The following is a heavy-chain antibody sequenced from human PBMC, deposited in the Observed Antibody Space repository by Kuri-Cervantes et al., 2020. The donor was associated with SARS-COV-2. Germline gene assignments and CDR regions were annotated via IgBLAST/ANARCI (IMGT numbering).Heavy chain of an antibody. CDR1: GVSVSGDSYS. Sequence: SETLSLTCSVSGVSVSGDSYSWSWIRQPAGKGLEWIGQLDASAIATYNPSLKGRVIISVDSSKNQVSLRLTSATAADTAVYYCGRVSWLQLWRRYSDSWGQGTLVTVSS. CDR3: GRVSWLQLWRRYSDS. J-gene: IGHJ4*02. CDR2: LDASAIA. V-gene: IGHV4-61*09. D-gene: IGHD5-24*01.